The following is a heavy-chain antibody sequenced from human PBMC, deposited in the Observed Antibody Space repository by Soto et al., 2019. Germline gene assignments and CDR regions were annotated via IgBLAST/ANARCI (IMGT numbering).Heavy chain of an antibody. CDR3: ARYSYDSSGFYTWFDP. Sequence: SETLSLTCTVSGFSISSDGYYWNWIRQHPGEGLEWIGYIFNSGGTYYNPSLKSRLTMSVDTSKSQFSLELTSVTAADTAVYFCARYSYDSSGFYTWFDPWGHGTLVTVSS. CDR1: GFSISSDGYY. J-gene: IGHJ5*02. CDR2: IFNSGGT. D-gene: IGHD3-22*01. V-gene: IGHV4-31*03.